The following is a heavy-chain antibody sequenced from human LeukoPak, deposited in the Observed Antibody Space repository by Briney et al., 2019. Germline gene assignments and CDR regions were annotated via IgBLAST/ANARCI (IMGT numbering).Heavy chain of an antibody. V-gene: IGHV5-51*01. CDR3: ARLGAGYGSGSYFDY. J-gene: IGHJ4*02. D-gene: IGHD3-10*01. CDR2: IYPGDSDT. CDR1: GYSFTTYW. Sequence: GESLKISGKGSGYSFTTYWIAWVRQMPGKGLEWMGIIYPGDSDTRYSPSFQGQVTISADKSINTAYLQWSSLKASDTAIYYCARLGAGYGSGSYFDYWGQGTLVTVSS.